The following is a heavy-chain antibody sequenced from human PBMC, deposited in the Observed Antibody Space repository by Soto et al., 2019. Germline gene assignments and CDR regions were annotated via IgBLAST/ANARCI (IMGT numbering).Heavy chain of an antibody. V-gene: IGHV1-58*02. CDR2: IVVGSGKT. J-gene: IGHJ4*02. CDR3: AATFGSGSDDFGGYPR. Sequence: GTSAEVSCKAWYFTHSSFARQCVRQARGQPLGWNGWIVVGSGKTDYTHNLQARVTITRDKSTSTAYMELSGLRSEDTAVYYCAATFGSGSDDFGGYPRWAKRTLVT. CDR1: YFTHSSFA. D-gene: IGHD5-18*01.